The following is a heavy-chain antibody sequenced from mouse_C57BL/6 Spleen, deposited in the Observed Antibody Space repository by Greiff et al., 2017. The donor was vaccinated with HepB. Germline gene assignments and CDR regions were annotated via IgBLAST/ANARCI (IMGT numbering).Heavy chain of an antibody. CDR1: GFTFSDFY. D-gene: IGHD2-4*01. Sequence: EVKLMESGGGLVQSGRSLRLSCATSGFTFSDFYMEWVRQAPGKGLEWIAASRNKANDYTTEYSASVEGRFIVSRDTSQSILYLQMNALRAEDTAIYYCARDARDYDEGYWYFDVWGTGTTVTVSS. J-gene: IGHJ1*03. CDR2: SRNKANDYTT. V-gene: IGHV7-1*01. CDR3: ARDARDYDEGYWYFDV.